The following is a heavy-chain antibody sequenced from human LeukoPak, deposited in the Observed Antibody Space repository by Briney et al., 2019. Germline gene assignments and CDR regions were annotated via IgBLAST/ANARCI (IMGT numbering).Heavy chain of an antibody. CDR1: GFTFGDHG. D-gene: IGHD2/OR15-2a*01. Sequence: GGSLRLSCTASGFTFGDHGMSWVRQAPGKGLEWVGFIRSKAYGGTTEYAASVKGRFTISRDDSKSIAYLQMNSLKTEDTAVYYCTRNLSTHDYWGQGTLVTVSS. CDR3: TRNLSTHDY. V-gene: IGHV3-49*04. CDR2: IRSKAYGGTT. J-gene: IGHJ4*02.